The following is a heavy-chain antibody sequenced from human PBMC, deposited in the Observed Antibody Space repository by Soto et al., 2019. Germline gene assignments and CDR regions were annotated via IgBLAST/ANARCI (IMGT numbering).Heavy chain of an antibody. J-gene: IGHJ6*03. D-gene: IGHD2-2*01. CDR1: GGTFSSYA. V-gene: IGHV1-69*13. CDR3: ARDIVVAAYYYYYYLDV. CDR2: IIPIFGTA. Sequence: GASVKVSCKASGGTFSSYAISWVRQAPGQGLEWMGGIIPIFGTANYAQKFQGRVTITADESTSTAYMDLSSLRSEDTAVYYCARDIVVAAYYYYYYLDVWGKGTTVTVSS.